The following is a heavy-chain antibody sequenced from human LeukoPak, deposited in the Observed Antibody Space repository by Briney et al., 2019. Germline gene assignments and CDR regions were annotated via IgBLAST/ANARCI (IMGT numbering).Heavy chain of an antibody. CDR2: ISYDGSIN. CDR3: ARIGDQDVWVVPVDY. V-gene: IGHV3-30*04. Sequence: QRGRCLRPSWAVAGSTLSRYAMHWVRQAPGKGPEWVAVISYDGSINNYADSVKGRFTISRDNPTNTVYLRMTSLRGEDTAVYYCARIGDQDVWVVPVDYWGQGPLFAVSS. D-gene: IGHD2-15*01. CDR1: GSTLSRYA. J-gene: IGHJ4*02.